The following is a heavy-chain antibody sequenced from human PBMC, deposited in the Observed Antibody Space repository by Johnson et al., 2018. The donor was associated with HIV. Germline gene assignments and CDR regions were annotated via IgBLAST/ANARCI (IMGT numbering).Heavy chain of an antibody. CDR3: AKDYYDSSGPNADGAFDI. D-gene: IGHD3-22*01. CDR2: IYSAGST. Sequence: QVQLVESGGGVVQPGRSLRLSCAASGFSFSNYAMDWVRQAPGKGLEWVSVIYSAGSTFYADSVKGRFTMSGDNSKNTLFLQMNSLRAEDTAVYYCAKDYYDSSGPNADGAFDIWGQGTMVTVSS. J-gene: IGHJ3*02. CDR1: GFSFSNYA. V-gene: IGHV3-NL1*01.